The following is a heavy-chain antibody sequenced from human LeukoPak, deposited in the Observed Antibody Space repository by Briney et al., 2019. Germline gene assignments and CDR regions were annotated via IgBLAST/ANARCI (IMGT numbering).Heavy chain of an antibody. CDR1: GFTFSSYG. CDR3: AEGLSGGVGRVTPGYGMDV. Sequence: PGGSLRLSCAASGFTFSSYGMHWVRQAPGKGLEWVAFVRNDGGNQYHADSAKCRFTISRDNSKNTLYLQMNSLRAEDTAVYYCAEGLSGGVGRVTPGYGMDVWGQGTTVTVSS. V-gene: IGHV3-30*02. CDR2: VRNDGGNQ. D-gene: IGHD2-8*02. J-gene: IGHJ6*02.